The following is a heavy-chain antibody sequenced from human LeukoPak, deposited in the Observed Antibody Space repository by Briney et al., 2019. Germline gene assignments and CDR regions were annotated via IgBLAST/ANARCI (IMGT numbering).Heavy chain of an antibody. CDR2: IIPILGIA. J-gene: IGHJ4*02. Sequence: SVKVSCKASGGTSSSYAISWVRQAPGQGLEWMGRIIPILGIANYAQKFQGRVTITADKSTSTAYMELSSLRSEDTAVYYCARDGHFDYWGQGTLVTVPS. V-gene: IGHV1-69*04. CDR3: ARDGHFDY. CDR1: GGTSSSYA.